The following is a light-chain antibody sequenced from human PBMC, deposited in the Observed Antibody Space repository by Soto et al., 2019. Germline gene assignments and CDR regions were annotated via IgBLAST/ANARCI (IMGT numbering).Light chain of an antibody. V-gene: IGKV3-20*01. CDR1: QSVTSSY. CDR3: QQYGDSPLT. CDR2: GVS. J-gene: IGKJ4*01. Sequence: EIVLTQSPVTVCLPPGERATLSCRASQSVTSSYLAWYQQKPGQAPRLLIYGVSSRATGIPDRFSGSGAGTDFTLTISRLEPEDFAVYYCQQYGDSPLTFGGGTKVDIK.